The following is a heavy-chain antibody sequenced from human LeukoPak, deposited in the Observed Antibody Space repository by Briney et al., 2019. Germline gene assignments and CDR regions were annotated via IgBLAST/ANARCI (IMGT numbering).Heavy chain of an antibody. D-gene: IGHD4-11*01. CDR3: AKDAYYDYSNSGFDY. J-gene: IGHJ4*02. CDR2: ISGSGGST. Sequence: GVSLRLSCAASGFTFSSYAMSWVRQAPGKGLEWVSAISGSGGSTYYADSVKGRFTISRDNSKNTLYLQMNSLRAEDTAVYYCAKDAYYDYSNSGFDYWGQGTLVTVSS. V-gene: IGHV3-23*01. CDR1: GFTFSSYA.